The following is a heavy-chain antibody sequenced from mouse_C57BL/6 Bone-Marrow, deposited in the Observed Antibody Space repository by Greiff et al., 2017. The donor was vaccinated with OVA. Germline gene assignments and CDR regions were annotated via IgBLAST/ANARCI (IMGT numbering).Heavy chain of an antibody. CDR1: GYTFTSYW. CDR3: ARSPSYYSNYWYFDV. J-gene: IGHJ1*03. Sequence: QVQLQQSGAELVKPGASVKLSCKASGYTFTSYWMHWVKQRPGQGLEWIGMIHPNSGSTNYNEKFKSKATLTVDKSSSTAYMQLSSLTSEDSAVYYCARSPSYYSNYWYFDVWGTGTTVTVSS. V-gene: IGHV1-64*01. D-gene: IGHD2-5*01. CDR2: IHPNSGST.